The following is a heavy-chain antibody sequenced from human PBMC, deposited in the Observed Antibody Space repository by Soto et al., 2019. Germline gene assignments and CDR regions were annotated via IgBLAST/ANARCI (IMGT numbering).Heavy chain of an antibody. CDR3: AKVRGAIGCCSGGSCYNSAYYFDY. J-gene: IGHJ4*02. CDR2: ISGSGGST. Sequence: EVQLLESGGGLVQPGGSLRLSCAASGFTFSSYAMSWVRQAPGKGLEWVSAISGSGGSTYYADSVKGRFTISRDNSKNTLYLQMNSLRAEDTAVYYCAKVRGAIGCCSGGSCYNSAYYFDYWGQGTLVTVSS. CDR1: GFTFSSYA. D-gene: IGHD2-15*01. V-gene: IGHV3-23*01.